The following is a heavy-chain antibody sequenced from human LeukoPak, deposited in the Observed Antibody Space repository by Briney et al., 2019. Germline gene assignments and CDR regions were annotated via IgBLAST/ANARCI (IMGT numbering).Heavy chain of an antibody. Sequence: SVKVSCKASGHTFSSYGLSWVRQAPGQGLEWMGRIIPILDIPNYAQKFKGRITITADKSTSTAYMELSNLRSEDTAVYYCARDRGDGYSLGDFDYWGQGTLVTVSS. CDR2: IIPILDIP. CDR3: ARDRGDGYSLGDFDY. V-gene: IGHV1-69*04. D-gene: IGHD5-24*01. CDR1: GHTFSSYG. J-gene: IGHJ4*02.